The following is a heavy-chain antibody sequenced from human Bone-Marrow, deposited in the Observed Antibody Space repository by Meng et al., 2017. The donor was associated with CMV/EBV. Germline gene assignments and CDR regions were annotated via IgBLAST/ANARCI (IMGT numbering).Heavy chain of an antibody. J-gene: IGHJ5*02. CDR1: GYTFSSHG. CDR3: AKDLSFGGNWFDP. D-gene: IGHD4-23*01. V-gene: IGHV3-33*06. Sequence: TASGYTFSSHGMHWVRQAPGRGLEWVALIWYDGTKENYADSVKGRFTISRDDSKNTLYLQMNSLRAEDTAVYYCAKDLSFGGNWFDPWGQGTLVTVSS. CDR2: IWYDGTKE.